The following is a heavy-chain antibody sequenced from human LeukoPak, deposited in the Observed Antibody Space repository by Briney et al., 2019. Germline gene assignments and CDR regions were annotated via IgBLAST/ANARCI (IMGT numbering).Heavy chain of an antibody. J-gene: IGHJ4*02. CDR3: AKDLLRRGYSYGYDY. D-gene: IGHD5-18*01. V-gene: IGHV3-9*03. CDR2: ISWNSGSI. CDR1: GFTFDDYA. Sequence: GGSLRLSCAASGFTFDDYAMHWVRQAPGKGLEWVSGISWNSGSIGYADPVKGRFTISRDNAKNSLYLQMNSLRAEDMALYFCAKDLLRRGYSYGYDYWSQGTLVTVSS.